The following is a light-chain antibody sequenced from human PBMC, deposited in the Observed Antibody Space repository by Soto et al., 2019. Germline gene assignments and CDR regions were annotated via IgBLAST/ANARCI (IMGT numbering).Light chain of an antibody. J-gene: IGKJ2*01. V-gene: IGKV1-5*03. CDR2: KAS. CDR3: QQFNSYSYT. Sequence: GDRVTITCRASQRIDNFLVWYQQKPGKAPKLLIYKASTLESGVPSRFSGSGSGTEFTLTINSLQPDDFATYYCQQFNSYSYTFGQGTKLEIK. CDR1: QRIDNF.